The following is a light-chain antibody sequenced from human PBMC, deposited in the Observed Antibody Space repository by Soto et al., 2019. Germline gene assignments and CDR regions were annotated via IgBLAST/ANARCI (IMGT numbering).Light chain of an antibody. CDR1: SSDVGSYNL. CDR2: EGS. J-gene: IGLJ2*01. Sequence: QSVLTQPASVSGSPGQSITISCTGTSSDVGSYNLVSWYQQHPGKAPKLMIYEGSKRPSGVSNRFSGSKSGNTASLTISGLQAADEAAYYCCSSAGSSTAVVFGGGTKLTVL. CDR3: CSSAGSSTAVV. V-gene: IGLV2-23*01.